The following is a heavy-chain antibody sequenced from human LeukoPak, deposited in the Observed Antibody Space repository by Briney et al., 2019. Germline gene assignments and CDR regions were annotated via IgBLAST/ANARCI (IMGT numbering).Heavy chain of an antibody. D-gene: IGHD7-27*01. CDR2: IVLGSGNT. J-gene: IGHJ4*02. CDR1: GFTFTSSA. Sequence: GASVKVSCKASGFTFTSSAVQWVRQARGQRLEWIGWIVLGSGNTNYAQQFQERVTITRDLSTSSTYLELSSLRSEDTAVYYCAALAGVQGLAYDPRDSFDSWGQGTLVTVSS. CDR3: AALAGVQGLAYDPRDSFDS. V-gene: IGHV1-58*01.